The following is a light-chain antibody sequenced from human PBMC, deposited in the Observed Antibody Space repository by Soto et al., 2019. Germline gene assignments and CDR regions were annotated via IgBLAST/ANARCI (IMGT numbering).Light chain of an antibody. CDR3: QHLNNYPPFT. J-gene: IGKJ3*01. Sequence: IQLTQSPSSLSASVGDRVSITCRASQDIKTYLAWYQQKQGKAPKLLISGTFTLQSGVPSRFNGSGSGTDFSLTISRLQPEDFAAYYCQHLNNYPPFTFGPGTKVDLE. CDR2: GTF. V-gene: IGKV1-9*01. CDR1: QDIKTY.